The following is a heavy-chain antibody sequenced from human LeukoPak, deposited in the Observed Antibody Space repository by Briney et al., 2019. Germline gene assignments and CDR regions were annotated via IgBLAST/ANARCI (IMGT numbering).Heavy chain of an antibody. CDR1: GYTFTSYY. V-gene: IGHV1-46*01. CDR2: VNPSGGRT. CDR3: ASGDSYGDLEAGY. D-gene: IGHD4-17*01. Sequence: ASVKVSCKASGYTFTSYYMHWVRQAPGQGLEWMGVVNPSGGRTTYAQKFQGRFTMTRDTSTSTVYMELSRLRSEDTAVYYCASGDSYGDLEAGYWGQGTLVTVSS. J-gene: IGHJ4*02.